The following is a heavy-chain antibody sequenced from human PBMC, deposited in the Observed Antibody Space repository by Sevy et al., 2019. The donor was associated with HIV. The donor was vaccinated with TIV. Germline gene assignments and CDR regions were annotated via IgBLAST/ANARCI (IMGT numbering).Heavy chain of an antibody. V-gene: IGHV4-39*01. Sequence: SETLSLTCTVSGASISSSGYYWGWIRQPPGKGLEWIATINYNGITFYNPSLKSRITISADTSRNQFSLDLKSVTAADTAIYYCAGPILTYNNGWSYYDYWSQGTVVTVSS. J-gene: IGHJ4*02. CDR3: AGPILTYNNGWSYYDY. CDR1: GASISSSGYY. D-gene: IGHD3-10*01. CDR2: INYNGIT.